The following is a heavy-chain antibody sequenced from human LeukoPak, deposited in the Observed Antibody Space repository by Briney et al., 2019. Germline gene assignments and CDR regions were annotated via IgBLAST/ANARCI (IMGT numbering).Heavy chain of an antibody. CDR2: INHSGST. Sequence: SETLSLTCAVYGGSFGGYYWSWIRQPPGKGLEWIGEINHSGSTNYNPSLKSRVTISVDTSKNQFSLKLSSVTAADTAVYYCARRSLRYYYGSGSLRAFDIWGQGTMVTVSS. CDR3: ARRSLRYYYGSGSLRAFDI. V-gene: IGHV4-34*01. J-gene: IGHJ3*02. CDR1: GGSFGGYY. D-gene: IGHD3-10*01.